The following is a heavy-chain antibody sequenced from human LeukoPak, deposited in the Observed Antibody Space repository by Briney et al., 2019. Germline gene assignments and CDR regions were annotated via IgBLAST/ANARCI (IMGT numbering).Heavy chain of an antibody. D-gene: IGHD6-13*01. CDR2: INHSGST. V-gene: IGHV4-34*01. CDR1: GESFSDYY. Sequence: SETLSLTCAVYGESFSDYYWSWIRQPPGEGLEWIGEINHSGSTNYSPSLKSRVTISVNPAKNQFSLEVSAVTAADTAVYYCARAGVGLAPHRGTPFDYWGQGTLVTVSS. J-gene: IGHJ4*02. CDR3: ARAGVGLAPHRGTPFDY.